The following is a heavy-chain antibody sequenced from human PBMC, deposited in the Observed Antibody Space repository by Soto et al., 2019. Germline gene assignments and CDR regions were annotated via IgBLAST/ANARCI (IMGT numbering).Heavy chain of an antibody. CDR2: IKSKTDGGTT. J-gene: IGHJ4*02. CDR1: GFTFSNAW. CDR3: TTHAPVVVVAATHY. Sequence: EVQLVESGGGLVKPGGSLRLSCVASGFTFSNAWMNWVRQAPGKGLEWVGRIKSKTDGGTTDYAAPVKGRFTISRDDSKNTLYLQMNSLKTEDTAVYYCTTHAPVVVVAATHYWGQGTLVTVSS. D-gene: IGHD2-15*01. V-gene: IGHV3-15*07.